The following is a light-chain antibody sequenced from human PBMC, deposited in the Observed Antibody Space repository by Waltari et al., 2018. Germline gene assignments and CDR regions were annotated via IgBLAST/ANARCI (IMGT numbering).Light chain of an antibody. V-gene: IGKV3-20*01. CDR2: GAS. J-gene: IGKJ1*01. CDR3: QHYLRLPVT. Sequence: EIVLTQSPGTLSLSLGERATVSCRTSQSVSRALAWYQQKPGQAPRLLIYGASTRATGIPDRVSGSGSGTDFSLTISRLEPDDFAVYDCQHYLRLPVTFGQGTTVEI. CDR1: QSVSRA.